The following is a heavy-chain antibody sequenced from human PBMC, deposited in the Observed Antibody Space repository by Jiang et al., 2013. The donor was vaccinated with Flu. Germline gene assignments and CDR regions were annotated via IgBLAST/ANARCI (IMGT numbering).Heavy chain of an antibody. D-gene: IGHD6-13*01. CDR1: GGSFSGYY. CDR2: INHSGST. Sequence: LLKPSETLSLTCAVYGGSFSGYYWSWIRQPPGKGLEWIGEINHSGSTNYNPSLKSRVTISVDTSKNQFSLKLSSVTAADTAVYYCARGPYSSSWYYFDYWGQGTLVTVSS. J-gene: IGHJ4*02. CDR3: ARGPYSSSWYYFDY. V-gene: IGHV4-34*01.